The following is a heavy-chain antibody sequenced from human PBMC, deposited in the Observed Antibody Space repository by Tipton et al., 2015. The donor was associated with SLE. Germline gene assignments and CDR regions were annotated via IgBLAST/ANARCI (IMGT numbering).Heavy chain of an antibody. D-gene: IGHD6-19*01. CDR3: TRDGVWAVAGTEGY. CDR1: GFTFSSYW. J-gene: IGHJ4*02. Sequence: SLRLSCAASGFTFSSYWMSWVRQAPGKGLEWVANIKQDGSEKYYVDSVKGRFTISRDNAKNSLYLQMNSLRVEDTAVYYCTRDGVWAVAGTEGYWGQGTLVTVSS. V-gene: IGHV3-7*03. CDR2: IKQDGSEK.